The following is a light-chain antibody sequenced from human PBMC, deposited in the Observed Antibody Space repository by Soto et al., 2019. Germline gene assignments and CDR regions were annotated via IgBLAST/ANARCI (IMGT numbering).Light chain of an antibody. CDR3: MQGTQRPPT. CDR2: KVS. V-gene: IGKV2-30*01. Sequence: DVVMTQSPLSLPVTLGQPASISCRSIRSLVSSDGNTYLNWFQHRPGQSPRRLIYKVSIRNSGVPDRFSGSGSGTDFTLKISRVEAEDVGVYHCMQGTQRPPTFGQGTKVDIK. J-gene: IGKJ1*01. CDR1: RSLVSSDGNTY.